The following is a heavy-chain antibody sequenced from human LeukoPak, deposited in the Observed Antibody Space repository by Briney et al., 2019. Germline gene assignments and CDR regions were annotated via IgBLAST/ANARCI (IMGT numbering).Heavy chain of an antibody. D-gene: IGHD3-16*01. Sequence: GGSLRLSYEASGFSFSRYDMHWVRQAIGKGLEWVSAIDTAGDTYYRGSVKGRFTISRENGKNSLYLQMNSLRAEDTAVYYCSTGGAPAGYAYHLWGQGTLVTVSS. V-gene: IGHV3-13*01. CDR1: GFSFSRYD. CDR3: STGGAPAGYAYHL. CDR2: IDTAGDT. J-gene: IGHJ3*01.